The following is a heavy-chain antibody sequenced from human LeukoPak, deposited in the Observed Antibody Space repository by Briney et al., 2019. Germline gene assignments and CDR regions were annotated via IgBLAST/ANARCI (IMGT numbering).Heavy chain of an antibody. D-gene: IGHD6-13*01. CDR2: ISGYNGNT. CDR3: ARDILGYTTSWYRFGY. V-gene: IGHV1-18*01. Sequence: ASVKVSCKASVYNFNNYGISWVRQAPGQGREWMGWISGYNGNTKSAQKLQDRVTMTTDTSTNTAYMELRSLRSDDTAVYYCARDILGYTTSWYRFGYWGQGSQVTVSS. CDR1: VYNFNNYG. J-gene: IGHJ4*02.